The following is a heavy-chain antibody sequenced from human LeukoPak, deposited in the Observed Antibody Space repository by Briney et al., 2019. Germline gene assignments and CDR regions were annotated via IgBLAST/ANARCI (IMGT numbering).Heavy chain of an antibody. CDR1: GFTFSSYA. CDR3: AKGRVNYYGMDV. Sequence: GGSLRLSCAASGFTFSSYAMSWVRQAPGKGLEWVSAISGSGGSAYYADSVKGRFTISRDNSKNTLYLQMNSLRAEDTAVYYCAKGRVNYYGMDVWGQGTTVTVSS. J-gene: IGHJ6*02. V-gene: IGHV3-23*01. CDR2: ISGSGGSA.